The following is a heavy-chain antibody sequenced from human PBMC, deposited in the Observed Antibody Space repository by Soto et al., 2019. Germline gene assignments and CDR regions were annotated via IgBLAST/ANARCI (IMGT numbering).Heavy chain of an antibody. CDR1: GGSFSGYY. D-gene: IGHD2-2*01. J-gene: IGHJ4*02. CDR3: ARGRYIGIVVVPAAMRV. V-gene: IGHV4-34*01. CDR2: INHSGST. Sequence: SETLSLTCAVYGGSFSGYYWSWIRQPPGKGLEWIGEINHSGSTNYNPSIKSRVTISVDTSKNQFSLKLSSVTAADTAVYYCARGRYIGIVVVPAAMRVWGQGTLVTVSS.